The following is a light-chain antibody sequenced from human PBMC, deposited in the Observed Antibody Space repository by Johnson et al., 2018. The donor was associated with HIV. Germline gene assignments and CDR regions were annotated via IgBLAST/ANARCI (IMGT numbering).Light chain of an antibody. CDR2: ENN. V-gene: IGLV1-51*02. CDR1: SSNIENNY. CDR3: GTWDSSMSAV. J-gene: IGLJ1*01. Sequence: QSVLTQPPSVSAAPGQKVTISCSGSSSNIENNYVSWYQQLPGTAPKLLIYENNRRPSGTPDRFSGSKSGTSATLGITGLQTGDEANYYCGTWDSSMSAVFGSGTKVTVL.